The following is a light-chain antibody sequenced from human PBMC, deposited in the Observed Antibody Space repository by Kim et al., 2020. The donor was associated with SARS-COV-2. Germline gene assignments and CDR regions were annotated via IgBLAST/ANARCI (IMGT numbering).Light chain of an antibody. V-gene: IGKV1-5*03. J-gene: IGKJ1*01. CDR2: KAS. CDR1: QNIHIW. Sequence: ASVGDRVTISGRASQNIHIWLAWFQQKPGKAPRVLMYKASTLESGVPSRCSGSGSETEFTLTINSLQPDDSATYYCQQYDVHPETFGQGTKVEI. CDR3: QQYDVHPET.